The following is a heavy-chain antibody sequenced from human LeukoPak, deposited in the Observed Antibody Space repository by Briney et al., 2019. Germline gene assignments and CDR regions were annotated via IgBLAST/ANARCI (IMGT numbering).Heavy chain of an antibody. J-gene: IGHJ4*02. D-gene: IGHD6-13*01. Sequence: PSETLSLTCTVSGDSISSFYWSWIRQPAGKGLEWIGRIYTSGSTTYNPSLKSRVTMSLATSKTHFSPKLSSVTPPDPPGYYLARDVVAAAGTWYYWGRGNLVTVS. CDR3: ARDVVAAAGTWYY. V-gene: IGHV4-4*07. CDR1: GDSISSFY. CDR2: IYTSGST.